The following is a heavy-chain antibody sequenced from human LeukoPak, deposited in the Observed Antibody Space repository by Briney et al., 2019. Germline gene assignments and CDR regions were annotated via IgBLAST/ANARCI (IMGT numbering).Heavy chain of an antibody. CDR2: ISSGGGVT. D-gene: IGHD3-16*01. V-gene: IGHV3-48*02. Sequence: PGGSLRLSCGASDFSFRTYSMIWARQTPVAGLEWISYISSGGGVTHYAESVKGRFSISRDNAKNSLFLQMNRLKDEDTAVYYCARVGVGDWGSVWDHWGQGVRVTVSS. CDR1: DFSFRTYS. CDR3: ARVGVGDWGSVWDH. J-gene: IGHJ4*02.